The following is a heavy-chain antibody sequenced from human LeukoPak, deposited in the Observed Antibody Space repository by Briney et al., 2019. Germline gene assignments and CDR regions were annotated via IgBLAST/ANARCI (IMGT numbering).Heavy chain of an antibody. CDR2: VILIFGTA. CDR1: GGTFSSYA. D-gene: IGHD5-18*01. Sequence: SVKVSCKASGGTFSSYAISWVRQAPGQGLEWMGGVILIFGTANYAQKFQGRVTITTDESTSTAYMELSSLRSEDTAVYYCASDTAMATFDYWGQGTLVTVSS. CDR3: ASDTAMATFDY. V-gene: IGHV1-69*05. J-gene: IGHJ4*02.